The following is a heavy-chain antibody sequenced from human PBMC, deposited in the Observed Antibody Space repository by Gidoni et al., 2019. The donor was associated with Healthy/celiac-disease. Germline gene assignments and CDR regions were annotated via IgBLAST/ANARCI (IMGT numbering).Heavy chain of an antibody. Sequence: QVQLQQWGAGLLKPSETLSLTCAVYGGSFSGYYWSWIRQPPGKGLEWIGEINHSGSTNYNPSLKSRVTISVDTSKNQFSLKLSSVTAADTAVYYCARGPSGGDWGQGTLVTVSS. CDR1: GGSFSGYY. V-gene: IGHV4-34*01. CDR3: ARGPSGGD. CDR2: INHSGST. D-gene: IGHD3-16*01. J-gene: IGHJ4*02.